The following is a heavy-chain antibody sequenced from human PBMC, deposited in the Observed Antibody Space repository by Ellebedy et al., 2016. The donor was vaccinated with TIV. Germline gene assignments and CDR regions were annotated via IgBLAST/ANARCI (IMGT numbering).Heavy chain of an antibody. D-gene: IGHD5-18*01. J-gene: IGHJ6*02. CDR1: GYTFTSYD. V-gene: IGHV1-8*01. Sequence: AASVKVSCKASGYTFTSYDINWTRQATGQGLEWMAWMNPNSGQTGYAQKFQGRVTMTRNTSISTAYMELSSLRSEDTAVYYRARAWDTGMAPNYYYGMDVWGQGTTVTVSS. CDR2: MNPNSGQT. CDR3: ARAWDTGMAPNYYYGMDV.